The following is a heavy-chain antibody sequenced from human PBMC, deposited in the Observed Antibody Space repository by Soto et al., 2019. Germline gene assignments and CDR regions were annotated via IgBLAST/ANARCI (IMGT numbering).Heavy chain of an antibody. Sequence: LSLTCTVSGGSISSYYWSWIRQPPGKGLEWVSGLNWNSANIGYADSVKGRFTISRDNAKNSLYLQMNSLRAEDTALYYCAKGSCISTSCAVLDSWGQGTLVTVSS. CDR2: LNWNSANI. D-gene: IGHD2-2*01. V-gene: IGHV3-9*01. J-gene: IGHJ4*02. CDR1: GGSISSYY. CDR3: AKGSCISTSCAVLDS.